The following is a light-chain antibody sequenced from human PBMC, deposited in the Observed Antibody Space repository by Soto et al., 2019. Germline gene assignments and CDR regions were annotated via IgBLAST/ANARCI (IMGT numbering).Light chain of an antibody. CDR2: DVS. CDR1: ETVSTN. Sequence: EIVMTQSPATLSVSPGERATLSCRASETVSTNLAWYQQRPGQAPRLLIYDVSTGATGIPARFSGRRSGTEFTLTIDSLQSEDFAIYYCQQYNSWPQTFGQGTKVQIK. V-gene: IGKV3-15*01. J-gene: IGKJ1*01. CDR3: QQYNSWPQT.